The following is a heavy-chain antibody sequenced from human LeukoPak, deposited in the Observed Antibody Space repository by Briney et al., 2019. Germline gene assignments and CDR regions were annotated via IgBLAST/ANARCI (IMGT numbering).Heavy chain of an antibody. V-gene: IGHV1-46*01. CDR2: INPSGGST. Sequence: ASVKVSCKASGYTFTSYYMHWVRQAPGQGLEWMGIINPSGGSTSYAQKFQGRVTMTRDMSTSTVYMELSSLRADDTAIYYCARTFGDAVFYFYMDVWGKGTAVTISS. J-gene: IGHJ6*03. CDR1: GYTFTSYY. CDR3: ARTFGDAVFYFYMDV. D-gene: IGHD5-24*01.